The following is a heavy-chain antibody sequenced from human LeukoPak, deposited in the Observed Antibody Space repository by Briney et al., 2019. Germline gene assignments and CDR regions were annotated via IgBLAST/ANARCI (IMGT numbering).Heavy chain of an antibody. Sequence: SETLSLTCTVSGGSISSSSYYWGWIRQPPGKGLEWIGSIYYSGSTYYNPSLKSRVTISVDTSKNQFSLKLSSVTAADTAVYYCARVVGYGNLDYWGQGTLVTVSS. CDR1: GGSISSSSYY. D-gene: IGHD3-22*01. CDR2: IYYSGST. CDR3: ARVVGYGNLDY. J-gene: IGHJ4*02. V-gene: IGHV4-39*07.